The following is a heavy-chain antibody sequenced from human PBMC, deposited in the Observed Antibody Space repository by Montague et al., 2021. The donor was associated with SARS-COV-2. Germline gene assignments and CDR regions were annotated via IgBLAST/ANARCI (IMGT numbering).Heavy chain of an antibody. Sequence: SETLSLTCGVSGASVTSTNWWSWVRQPTGKGLEWIGSVDYSGLTFYNPSLESRVTISVDTSKKQFSLKVNSVTAADTAVYYCAKDGEALAWGTFDIWGQGTMVTVSS. CDR2: VDYSGLT. V-gene: IGHV4-4*02. D-gene: IGHD3-10*01. CDR1: GASVTSTNW. J-gene: IGHJ3*02. CDR3: AKDGEALAWGTFDI.